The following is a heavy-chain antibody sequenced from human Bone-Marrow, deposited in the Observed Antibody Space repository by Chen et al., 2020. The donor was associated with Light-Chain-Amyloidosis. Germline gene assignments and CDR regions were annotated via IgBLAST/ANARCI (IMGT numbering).Heavy chain of an antibody. CDR1: GISFSNNW. V-gene: IGHV3-7*05. CDR3: TTEYLGAYDY. CDR2: VQGDGSDK. J-gene: IGHJ4*02. Sequence: EVQLVESGGGLVQPGESLRLSCAASGISFSNNWMSWVCQAPGKGLEWVANVQGDGSDKYYVDSVKGRFTISRDNAKNSLYLQMNSLRAEDTAVYYCTTEYLGAYDYWGQGTLLTVSS. D-gene: IGHD3-16*01.